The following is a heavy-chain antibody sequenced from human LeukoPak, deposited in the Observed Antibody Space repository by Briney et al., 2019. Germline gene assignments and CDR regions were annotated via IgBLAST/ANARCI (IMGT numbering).Heavy chain of an antibody. CDR1: GFTFVNYA. Sequence: GGSLRLSCVASGFTFVNYAMSWVRQAPGKVLERVSAITGSGDSTFNADSLKGRFTISRDNSKNTLHLQMNNLRAEDTAIYYCAKSRIVVVTAIDYWGQGILVTVSS. V-gene: IGHV3-23*01. J-gene: IGHJ4*02. D-gene: IGHD2-21*02. CDR3: AKSRIVVVTAIDY. CDR2: ITGSGDST.